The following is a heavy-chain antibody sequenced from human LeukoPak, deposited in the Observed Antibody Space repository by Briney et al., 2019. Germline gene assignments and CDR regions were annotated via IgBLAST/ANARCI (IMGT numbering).Heavy chain of an antibody. Sequence: ASVKVSCKAPGYTFTSYDINWVRQATGQGLEWMGWMNPNSGNTGYAQKFQGRVTMTRNTSISTAYMELSSLRSEDTAVYYCARAMSDSSGTTRDYWGQGTLVTVSS. CDR1: GYTFTSYD. CDR2: MNPNSGNT. J-gene: IGHJ4*02. CDR3: ARAMSDSSGTTRDY. V-gene: IGHV1-8*01. D-gene: IGHD3-22*01.